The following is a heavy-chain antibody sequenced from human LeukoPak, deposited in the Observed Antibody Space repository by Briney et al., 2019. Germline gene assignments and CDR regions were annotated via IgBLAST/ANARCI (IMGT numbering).Heavy chain of an antibody. V-gene: IGHV4-59*01. D-gene: IGHD5-18*01. CDR2: IYYSGDT. Sequence: SETLSLTCTVSGGSISSDYWSWIRQPPGKGLEWIGYIYYSGDTNYNPSLKSRVTISVDTSKNQFSLKLRSVTAADTAVHYCARSGYSYGLVDYWGQGTLVTVSS. J-gene: IGHJ4*02. CDR3: ARSGYSYGLVDY. CDR1: GGSISSDY.